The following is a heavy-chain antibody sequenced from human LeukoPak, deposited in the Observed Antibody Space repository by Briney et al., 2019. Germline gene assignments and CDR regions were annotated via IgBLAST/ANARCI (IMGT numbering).Heavy chain of an antibody. CDR2: LYYSGST. V-gene: IGHV4-39*07. CDR3: ARGGRIVGAISWFDY. CDR1: GGSISNSSYY. D-gene: IGHD1-26*01. Sequence: SETLSLTCTVSGGSISNSSYYWGWIRQPPGKGLEWIGSLYYSGSTSYNPSLKSRLTISLDASKNQFSLKLSSVTAADTAVYYCARGGRIVGAISWFDYWGQGTLVTVSS. J-gene: IGHJ4*02.